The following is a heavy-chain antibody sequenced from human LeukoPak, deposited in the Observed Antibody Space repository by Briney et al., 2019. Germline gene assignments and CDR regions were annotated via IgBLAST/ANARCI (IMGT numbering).Heavy chain of an antibody. V-gene: IGHV4-34*01. Sequence: SETLSLTCAVYGGSFSGYYWSWIRQPPGKGLEWIGEINHSGSTNCNPSLKSRVTISVDTSKNQFSLKLSSVTAADTAVYYCARVGVYQLLYRYYYYYGMDVWGKGTTVTVSS. CDR1: GGSFSGYY. CDR2: INHSGST. D-gene: IGHD2-2*02. J-gene: IGHJ6*04. CDR3: ARVGVYQLLYRYYYYYGMDV.